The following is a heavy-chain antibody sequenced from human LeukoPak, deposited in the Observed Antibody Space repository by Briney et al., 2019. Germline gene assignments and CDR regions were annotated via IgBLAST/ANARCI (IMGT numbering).Heavy chain of an antibody. CDR1: GGSISSSSYY. D-gene: IGHD3-10*01. CDR3: ARHLLWFGELLYPTVFDY. Sequence: SETLSLTCTVSGGSISSSSYYWGWIRQPPGKGLEWIGSIYYSGSTYYNPSLKSRVTISVDTSKNQFSLKLSSVTAADTAVYYCARHLLWFGELLYPTVFDYWGQGTLVTVSS. CDR2: IYYSGST. J-gene: IGHJ4*02. V-gene: IGHV4-39*01.